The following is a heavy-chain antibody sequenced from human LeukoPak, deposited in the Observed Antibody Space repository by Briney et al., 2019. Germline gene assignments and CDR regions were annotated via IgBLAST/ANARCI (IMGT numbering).Heavy chain of an antibody. Sequence: ASVKVSCKASGYTFTSYDINWVRQATGQGLEWMGWMNPNSGNTGYAQKFQGRVTMTRNTSISTAYMELSSLRSEDTAVYYCARDRHPEQLWFGANAFDIWGQGTMVTVSS. J-gene: IGHJ3*02. CDR2: MNPNSGNT. D-gene: IGHD5-18*01. CDR3: ARDRHPEQLWFGANAFDI. V-gene: IGHV1-8*01. CDR1: GYTFTSYD.